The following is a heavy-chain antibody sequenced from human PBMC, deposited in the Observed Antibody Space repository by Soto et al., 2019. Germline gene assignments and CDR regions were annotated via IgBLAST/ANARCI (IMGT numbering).Heavy chain of an antibody. J-gene: IGHJ4*02. D-gene: IGHD4-17*01. CDR2: FDPEDGET. Sequence: ASVKLSCKVCGDTLTDLSMHWVRQAPGKGLEWMGGFDPEDGETIYAQKFQGRVTMTEDTSTDTAYMELSSLRSEDTAVYYCATEIPTTVTTAFDYWGQGTLVTVSS. CDR1: GDTLTDLS. V-gene: IGHV1-24*01. CDR3: ATEIPTTVTTAFDY.